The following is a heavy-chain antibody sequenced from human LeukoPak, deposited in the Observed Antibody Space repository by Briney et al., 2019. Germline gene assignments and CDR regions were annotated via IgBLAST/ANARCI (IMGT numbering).Heavy chain of an antibody. CDR1: GGSVSSGSYY. CDR2: IYYSGST. Sequence: SETLSLTCTVSGGSVSSGSYYWSWIRQPPGKGLEWIGYIYYSGSTNYNPSLKSRVTISVDTSKNQFSLKLSSVTAADTAVYYCARLYYDFWSGYYYGMDVWAKGPRSPSP. D-gene: IGHD3-3*01. J-gene: IGHJ6*02. CDR3: ARLYYDFWSGYYYGMDV. V-gene: IGHV4-61*01.